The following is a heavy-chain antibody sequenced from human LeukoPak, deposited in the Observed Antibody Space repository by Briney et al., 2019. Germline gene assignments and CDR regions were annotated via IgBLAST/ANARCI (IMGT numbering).Heavy chain of an antibody. CDR3: ARDRCSSTSCYFFDY. CDR2: ISSSSSYI. J-gene: IGHJ4*02. CDR1: GFTFSSYS. D-gene: IGHD2-2*01. V-gene: IGHV3-21*01. Sequence: GGSLRLXCAASGFTFSSYSMNWVRQAPGKGLEWVSSISSSSSYIYYADSVKGRFTISRDNAKNSLYLQMNSLRAEDTAVYYCARDRCSSTSCYFFDYWGQGTLVTVSS.